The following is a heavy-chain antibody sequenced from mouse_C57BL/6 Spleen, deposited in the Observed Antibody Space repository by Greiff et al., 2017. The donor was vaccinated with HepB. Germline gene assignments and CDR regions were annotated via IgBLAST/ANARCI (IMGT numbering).Heavy chain of an antibody. CDR3: ARYVPDYAMDY. J-gene: IGHJ4*01. CDR2: INPGSGGP. V-gene: IGHV1-54*01. CDR1: GYAFTNYL. Sequence: VQLQQSGAELVRPGTSVKVSCKASGYAFTNYLIEWVKQRPGQGLEWIGVINPGSGGPNYNEKFKGKATLTADKSSSTAYMQLSSLTSEDSAVYFCARYVPDYAMDYWGQGTSVTVSS.